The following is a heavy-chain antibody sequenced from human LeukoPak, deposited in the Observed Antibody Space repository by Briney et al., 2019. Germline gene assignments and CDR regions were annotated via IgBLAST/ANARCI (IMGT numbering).Heavy chain of an antibody. CDR2: ISGSGGST. CDR1: GFTFSSYG. Sequence: GGSLRLSCAASGFTFSSYGMSWVRQAPGKGLEWVSAISGSGGSTYYADSVKGQFTISRDNSKNTLYLQMNSLRAEDTAVYYCAKLGQLWLLSYFDYWGQGTLVTVSS. D-gene: IGHD5-18*01. CDR3: AKLGQLWLLSYFDY. J-gene: IGHJ4*02. V-gene: IGHV3-23*01.